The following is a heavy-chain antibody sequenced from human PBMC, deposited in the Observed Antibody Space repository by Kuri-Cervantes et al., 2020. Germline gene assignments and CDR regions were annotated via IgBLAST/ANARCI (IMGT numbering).Heavy chain of an antibody. CDR1: GFTFSSYS. CDR3: AKAAPGYGDHGAIPPFDY. CDR2: ISSSSSYT. V-gene: IGHV3-21*04. Sequence: GGSLRLSCAASGFTFSSYSMNWVRQAPGKGLEWVSSISSSSSYTYYADSVKGRFTISRDNSKNTLYLQMNSLRAEDTAVYYCAKAAPGYGDHGAIPPFDYWGQGTLVTVSS. D-gene: IGHD4-17*01. J-gene: IGHJ4*02.